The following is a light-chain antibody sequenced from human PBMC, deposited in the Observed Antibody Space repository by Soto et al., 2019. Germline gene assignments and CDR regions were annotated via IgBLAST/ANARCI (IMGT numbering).Light chain of an antibody. J-gene: IGLJ2*01. V-gene: IGLV4-69*01. CDR1: SGHSSYA. Sequence: QPVLTQSPSASASLGASVKLTCTLSSGHSSYAIAWHQQQPEKGPRYLMKLNSDGSHSKGDGIPDRFSGSSSGAERYLTISILQSEDEADYYCQTWGTGMLFGGGTKLTVL. CDR2: LNSDGSH. CDR3: QTWGTGML.